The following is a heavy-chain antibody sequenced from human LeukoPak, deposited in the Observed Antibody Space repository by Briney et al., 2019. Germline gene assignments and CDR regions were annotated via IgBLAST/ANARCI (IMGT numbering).Heavy chain of an antibody. D-gene: IGHD3-16*01. CDR1: GGSFSSSSYY. J-gene: IGHJ4*02. Sequence: KSSETLSLTCSVSGGSFSSSSYYWVWIRQPPGKGLEWIGSWYYGGSTPYNSSLKSRVTVSVDTSKNQFSLKLSSVTAADTTVYYCARLPPGHYYFDYWGQGTLVTVSS. V-gene: IGHV4-39*01. CDR2: WYYGGST. CDR3: ARLPPGHYYFDY.